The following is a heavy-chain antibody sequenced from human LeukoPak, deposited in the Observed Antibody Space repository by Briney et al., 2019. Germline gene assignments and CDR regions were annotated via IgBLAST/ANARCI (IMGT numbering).Heavy chain of an antibody. V-gene: IGHV1-2*02. J-gene: IGHJ5*02. D-gene: IGHD1-26*01. Sequence: ASVKVSCRASGYTFTGYYIHWVRQPPGQGLEWMAWINHNNGGTNYAQKFQGRVTVTKDTSISTAYMELSSLRSDDPAVYYCVRGVGAPNWCEPWGQGTVVSLSS. CDR1: GYTFTGYY. CDR3: VRGVGAPNWCEP. CDR2: INHNNGGT.